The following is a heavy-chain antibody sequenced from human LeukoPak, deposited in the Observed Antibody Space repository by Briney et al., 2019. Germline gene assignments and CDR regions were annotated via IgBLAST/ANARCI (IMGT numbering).Heavy chain of an antibody. Sequence: ASVKVSCKTSGYSFTSYYMDWVRQAPGQGLEWMGIIIPSSGSTSYKQKFQGRVTMTRDTSTSTVYMELSSLRSEDTAVYYCARVTRPGSAILAFDHWGQGTLVTVSS. CDR1: GYSFTSYY. CDR3: ARVTRPGSAILAFDH. CDR2: IIPSSGST. J-gene: IGHJ4*02. D-gene: IGHD4-17*01. V-gene: IGHV1-46*01.